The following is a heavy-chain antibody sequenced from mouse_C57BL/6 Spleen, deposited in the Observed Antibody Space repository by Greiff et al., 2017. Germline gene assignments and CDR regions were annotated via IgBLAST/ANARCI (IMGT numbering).Heavy chain of an antibody. V-gene: IGHV1-64*01. CDR3: ARHDGSSYWYFDV. J-gene: IGHJ1*03. D-gene: IGHD1-1*01. CDR2: IHPNSGST. CDR1: GYTFTSYW. Sequence: VQLQQPGAELVKPGASVKLSCKASGYTFTSYWMHWVKQRPGQGLEWIGMIHPNSGSTNYNEKFKSKATLTVDKSYSTAYMQLSSLTSEDSAVYYCARHDGSSYWYFDVWGTGTTVTVAS.